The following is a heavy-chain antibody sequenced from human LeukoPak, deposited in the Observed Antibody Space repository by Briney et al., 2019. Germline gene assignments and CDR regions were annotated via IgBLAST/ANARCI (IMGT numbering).Heavy chain of an antibody. CDR3: ARGHTIFGVAHFNWFDP. CDR1: GYSISSGYY. CDR2: VYHSGST. V-gene: IGHV4-38-2*02. D-gene: IGHD3-3*01. Sequence: SETLSLTCTVSGYSISSGYYWGWIRQPPGKGLEWIGSVYHSGSTYYNPSLKSRVTISVDTSKNRFSLKLSSVTAADTAVYYCARGHTIFGVAHFNWFDPWGQGTLVTVSS. J-gene: IGHJ5*02.